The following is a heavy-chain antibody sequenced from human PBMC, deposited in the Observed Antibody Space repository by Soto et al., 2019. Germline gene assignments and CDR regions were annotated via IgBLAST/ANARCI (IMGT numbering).Heavy chain of an antibody. J-gene: IGHJ5*02. Sequence: PGGSLRLSCAASGFTFSDYYMTWIRQAPGKGLEWVSYISSSSSYTNYADSVKGRFTISRDNAKNSLYLQMNSLRAEDTAVYYCVRLGAYYQSLDPWGQGTLVTVSS. CDR2: ISSSSSYT. CDR3: VRLGAYYQSLDP. CDR1: GFTFSDYY. D-gene: IGHD2-21*01. V-gene: IGHV3-11*03.